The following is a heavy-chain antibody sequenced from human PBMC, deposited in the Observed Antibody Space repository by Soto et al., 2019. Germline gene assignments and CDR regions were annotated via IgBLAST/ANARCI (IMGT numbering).Heavy chain of an antibody. CDR1: GFTVSSNY. D-gene: IGHD3-10*01. Sequence: EVQLVETGGGLIQPGGSLRLSCAASGFTVSSNYMSWVRQAPGKGLEWVSVIYSGGSTYYADSVKCRFTISRDYPKNTLYPQMNSLIADNTARYYCARELPGMVREPIPAAYCGEGTLLTVSS. CDR3: ARELPGMVREPIPAAY. V-gene: IGHV3-53*02. J-gene: IGHJ4*02. CDR2: IYSGGST.